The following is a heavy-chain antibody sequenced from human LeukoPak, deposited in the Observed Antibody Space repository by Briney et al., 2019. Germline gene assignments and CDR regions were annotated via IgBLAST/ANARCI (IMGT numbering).Heavy chain of an antibody. CDR2: IYYSGST. CDR1: GGSISSSSYY. Sequence: SETLSLTCTVSGGSISSSSYYWGWIRQPPGKGLEWIGSIYYSGSTYYNPSLKSRVTISVDTSKNQFSLKLSSVTAADTAVYYCARLDSNYYDSSGYFDYWGQGTLVTVSS. D-gene: IGHD3-22*01. CDR3: ARLDSNYYDSSGYFDY. J-gene: IGHJ4*02. V-gene: IGHV4-39*01.